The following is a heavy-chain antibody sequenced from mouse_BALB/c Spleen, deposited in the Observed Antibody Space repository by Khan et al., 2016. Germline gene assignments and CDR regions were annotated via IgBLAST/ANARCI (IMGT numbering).Heavy chain of an antibody. D-gene: IGHD1-1*01. CDR2: INPDSSTI. CDR3: ARLGYYGYFDY. Sequence: EVKLLESGGGLVQPGGSLKLSCAASGFDFSRYWMSWVRQAPGKGLEWIGEINPDSSTINYTPSLKDKFIISRDNAKNTLYLQMSKVRSEDTALYYCARLGYYGYFDYRGQGNTLTVSS. CDR1: GFDFSRYW. J-gene: IGHJ2*01. V-gene: IGHV4-1*02.